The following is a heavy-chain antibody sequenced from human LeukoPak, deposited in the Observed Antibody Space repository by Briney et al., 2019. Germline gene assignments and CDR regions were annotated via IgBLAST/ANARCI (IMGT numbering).Heavy chain of an antibody. CDR1: GFTFSSYA. D-gene: IGHD5-12*01. CDR2: ISGSGGST. CDR3: AKGAFRSGRGYSGYDLDY. Sequence: GGSLRLSCAASGFTFSSYAMSWVRQAPGKGLEWVSAISGSGGSTYYADSAKGRFTISRDNSKNTLYLQMNSLRAEDTAVYYCAKGAFRSGRGYSGYDLDYWGQGTLVTVSS. V-gene: IGHV3-23*01. J-gene: IGHJ4*02.